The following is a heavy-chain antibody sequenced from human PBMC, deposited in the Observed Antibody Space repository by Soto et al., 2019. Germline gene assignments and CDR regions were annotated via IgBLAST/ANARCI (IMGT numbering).Heavy chain of an antibody. D-gene: IGHD6-13*01. CDR3: GSGISTSGTPQGY. Sequence: GGSLRLSCVASGFTFSSHWMHWVRQAPGKGPVWVSRINSDGSSTGYADSVKGRVTISRDNARNTLYLQMNSLGAEDTAVYYCGSGISTSGTPQGYWGQGTLVTVSS. J-gene: IGHJ4*02. CDR2: INSDGSST. V-gene: IGHV3-74*01. CDR1: GFTFSSHW.